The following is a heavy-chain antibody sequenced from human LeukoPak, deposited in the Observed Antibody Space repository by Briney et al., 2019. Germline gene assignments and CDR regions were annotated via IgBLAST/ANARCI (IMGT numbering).Heavy chain of an antibody. V-gene: IGHV4-38-2*01. CDR3: ARPDIVVVPAASGAFDI. CDR1: GYSISSGYY. D-gene: IGHD2-2*01. Sequence: KPSETLSLTCAVSGYSISSGYYWGWIRQPPGKGLEWIGSIYYSGSTYYNPSLKSRVTISVDTSKNQFSLKLSSVTAADTAVYYCARPDIVVVPAASGAFDIWGQGTMVTVSS. CDR2: IYYSGST. J-gene: IGHJ3*02.